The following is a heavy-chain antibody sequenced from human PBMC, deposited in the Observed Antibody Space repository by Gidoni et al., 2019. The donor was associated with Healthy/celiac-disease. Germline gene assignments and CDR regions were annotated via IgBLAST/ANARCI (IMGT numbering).Heavy chain of an antibody. CDR2: INHSGST. CDR1: GGSFSGYS. CDR3: ARGPRITIFGVVKRAFDI. Sequence: QVQLQQWGAGLSKPSATLSLTCAVYGGSFSGYSWSWLRQPPGKGLEWIGEINHSGSTNYNPSLKSRVTISVDTSKNQFSLKLSSVTAADTAVYYCARGPRITIFGVVKRAFDIWGQGTMVTVSS. V-gene: IGHV4-34*01. D-gene: IGHD3-3*01. J-gene: IGHJ3*02.